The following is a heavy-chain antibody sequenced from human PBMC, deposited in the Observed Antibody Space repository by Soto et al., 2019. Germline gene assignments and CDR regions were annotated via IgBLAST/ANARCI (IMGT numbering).Heavy chain of an antibody. J-gene: IGHJ4*02. V-gene: IGHV4-39*01. CDR1: GGSISSSSYY. Sequence: QLQLQESGPGLVKPSETLSLTCTVSGGSISSSSYYWGWIRQPPGKGLEWIGSIYYSGSTYYNPSLKSRVTISVDTSKNQFSLKLSSVTAADTAVYYCARHGRPLNIGKPYYFDYWGQGTLVTVSS. D-gene: IGHD1-1*01. CDR2: IYYSGST. CDR3: ARHGRPLNIGKPYYFDY.